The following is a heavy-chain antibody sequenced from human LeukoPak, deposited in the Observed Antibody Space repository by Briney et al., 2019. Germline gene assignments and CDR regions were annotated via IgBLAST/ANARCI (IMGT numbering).Heavy chain of an antibody. Sequence: PSETLSLICTVSGGSISSDYWSWIRQPPGKGLEWIGCIYYSGTTNYNPSLQSRVSMSIDTSKKQFSLKLTSVAAADTAVYYCARHQLRGFLDDNWGQGTLVTVSS. V-gene: IGHV4-59*08. D-gene: IGHD3-10*01. CDR3: ARHQLRGFLDDN. CDR2: IYYSGTT. CDR1: GGSISSDY. J-gene: IGHJ4*02.